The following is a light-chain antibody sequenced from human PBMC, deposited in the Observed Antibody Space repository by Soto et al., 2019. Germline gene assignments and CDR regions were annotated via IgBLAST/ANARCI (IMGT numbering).Light chain of an antibody. CDR2: GAS. V-gene: IGKV3-20*01. CDR3: QHYVERSPIT. Sequence: ESVLTQSPGTLSLSPGERATLSCRAIQSIRSNYVAWYQQKPGQGPRLLIYGASSRATGIPDRFSGSGSGTDFTLTISRLEPEDFALYYCQHYVERSPITFGQGTRLEI. J-gene: IGKJ5*01. CDR1: QSIRSNY.